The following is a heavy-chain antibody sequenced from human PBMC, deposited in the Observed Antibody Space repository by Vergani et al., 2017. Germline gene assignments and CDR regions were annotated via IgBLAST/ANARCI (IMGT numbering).Heavy chain of an antibody. D-gene: IGHD3-3*01. J-gene: IGHJ4*02. CDR3: ARGGRNRFLEWFFDY. Sequence: QVQLQQWGAGLLKPSETLSLTCAVYGGSFSGYYWSWVRQPPGKGLEWIGEINHSGSTNYNPSLKSRVTISVDTSKNQFSLKLSSVTAAETAVYYCARGGRNRFLEWFFDYWGEGTLVTVYS. CDR1: GGSFSGYY. V-gene: IGHV4-34*01. CDR2: INHSGST.